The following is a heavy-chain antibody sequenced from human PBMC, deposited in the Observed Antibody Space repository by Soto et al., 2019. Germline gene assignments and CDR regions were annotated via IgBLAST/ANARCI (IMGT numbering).Heavy chain of an antibody. CDR1: GFTFSDYY. D-gene: IGHD3-16*02. J-gene: IGHJ4*02. V-gene: IGHV3-23*01. CDR2: ISGSGGST. Sequence: HPGGSLRLSCAASGFTFSDYYMSWVRQAPGKGLEWVSAISGSGGSTYYADSVKGRFTISRDNSKNTLYLQMNSLRAEDTAVYYCAKDPAPLSITYFDYWGQGTLVTVSS. CDR3: AKDPAPLSITYFDY.